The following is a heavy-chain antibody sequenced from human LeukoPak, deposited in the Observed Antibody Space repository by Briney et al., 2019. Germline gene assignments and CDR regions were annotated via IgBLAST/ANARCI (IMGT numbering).Heavy chain of an antibody. CDR1: GGTFISYA. CDR2: IIPIFGTA. CDR3: ARAGDIVVEPAAILPRFDY. J-gene: IGHJ4*02. Sequence: SVKVSCKASGGTFISYAVSWVRQAPGQGLEWMGGIIPIFGTANYAQKFQGRVTITTDESTSTACMELSSLRSEDTAVYYCARAGDIVVEPAAILPRFDYWGQGTLVTVSS. V-gene: IGHV1-69*05. D-gene: IGHD2-2*02.